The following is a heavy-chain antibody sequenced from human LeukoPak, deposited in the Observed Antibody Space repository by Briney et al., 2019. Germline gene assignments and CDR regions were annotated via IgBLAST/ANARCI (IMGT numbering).Heavy chain of an antibody. J-gene: IGHJ4*02. CDR2: IIPIFGTA. D-gene: IGHD2-21*01. CDR3: ARLYCGGDCYSGGGYFDY. Sequence: SVKVSCKASGGTFSSYAISWVRQAPGQGLEWMGGIIPIFGTANYAQKFQGRVTITADESTSTAYMELSSLKSEDTAVYYCARLYCGGDCYSGGGYFDYWGQGTLVTVSS. V-gene: IGHV1-69*01. CDR1: GGTFSSYA.